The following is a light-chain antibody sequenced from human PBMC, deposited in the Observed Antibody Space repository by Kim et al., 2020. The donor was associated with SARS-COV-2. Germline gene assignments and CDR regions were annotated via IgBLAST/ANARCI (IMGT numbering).Light chain of an antibody. V-gene: IGKV1-8*01. J-gene: IGKJ3*01. CDR2: AAS. CDR3: QQYYSYPLFT. Sequence: STGDRVTITCRASQGISSYLAWYQQKPGKAPKLLIYAASTLQSGVPSRFSGSGSGTDFTLTISCLQSEDFATYYCQQYYSYPLFTFGPGTKVDIK. CDR1: QGISSY.